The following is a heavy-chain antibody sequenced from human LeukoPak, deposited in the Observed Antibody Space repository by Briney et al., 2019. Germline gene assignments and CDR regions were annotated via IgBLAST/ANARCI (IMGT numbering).Heavy chain of an antibody. CDR1: GFTVSSNY. CDR2: ISSTGNYI. Sequence: GALRLSCAASGFTVSSNYMSWVRQAPGKGLEWVSSISSTGNYIYYTESMKGRFTISRDNAKNSLFLQMNSLRAEDTAVYYCARDRGGRGLDYWGQGTLVTVSS. J-gene: IGHJ4*02. CDR3: ARDRGGRGLDY. D-gene: IGHD4-23*01. V-gene: IGHV3-21*06.